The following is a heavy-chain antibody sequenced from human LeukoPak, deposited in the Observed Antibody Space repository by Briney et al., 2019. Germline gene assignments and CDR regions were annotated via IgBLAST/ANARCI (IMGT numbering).Heavy chain of an antibody. J-gene: IGHJ4*02. CDR1: GFTFSNYA. CDR3: AKRGTDILTGYLTYFDY. Sequence: PGGSLRLSCATSGFTFSNYAMSWVRQAPGKGLEWVSGISGSGGSTYYADPVKGRFTISRDNSKNTLYLQMNSLRAEDTAVYYCAKRGTDILTGYLTYFDYWGQGTLVTVSS. D-gene: IGHD3-9*01. CDR2: ISGSGGST. V-gene: IGHV3-23*01.